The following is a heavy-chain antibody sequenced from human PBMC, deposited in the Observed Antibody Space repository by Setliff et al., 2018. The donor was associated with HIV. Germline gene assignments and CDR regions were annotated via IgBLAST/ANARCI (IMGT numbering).Heavy chain of an antibody. D-gene: IGHD6-6*01. CDR3: ARDRKFGSSGDYYYYMDV. V-gene: IGHV3-30*04. J-gene: IGHJ6*03. Sequence: PGGSLRLSCAASGIIFTKCGLSWVRQAPGKGLEWVALMSHDGTYKYYADSVQGRFTISRDNSKNTLYLQMNSLRGGDTAVYYCARDRKFGSSGDYYYYMDVWGKGTTVTVSS. CDR2: MSHDGTYK. CDR1: GIIFTKCG.